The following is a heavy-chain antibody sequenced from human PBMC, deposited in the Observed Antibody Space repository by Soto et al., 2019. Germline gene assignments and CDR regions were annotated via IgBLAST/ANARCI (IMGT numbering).Heavy chain of an antibody. D-gene: IGHD6-13*01. CDR2: INHRGSA. Sequence: PSETLSLTCAVSGGSISSGGYSWSWVRQPPGKGPEWIGEINHRGSANYNPSLKSRVTISVDISKSQFSLRLTSVTAADTAVYYCARYNAASGTYYFDFWGQGALVTSPQ. CDR3: ARYNAASGTYYFDF. V-gene: IGHV4-4*02. CDR1: GGSISSGGYS. J-gene: IGHJ4*02.